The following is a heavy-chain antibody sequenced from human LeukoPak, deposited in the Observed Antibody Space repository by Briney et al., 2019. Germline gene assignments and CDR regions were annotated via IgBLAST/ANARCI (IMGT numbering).Heavy chain of an antibody. V-gene: IGHV3-48*01. D-gene: IGHD1-26*01. CDR1: GFTFSSYS. CDR2: ISSSSSTI. Sequence: GGSLRLSCAASGFTFSSYSMNWVRQASGKGLEWASYISSSSSTIYYADSVKGRFTISRDNAKNSVYLQMNSLRAEDTAVYYCARPNSGSYSWDFDYWGQGTLVTVPS. J-gene: IGHJ4*02. CDR3: ARPNSGSYSWDFDY.